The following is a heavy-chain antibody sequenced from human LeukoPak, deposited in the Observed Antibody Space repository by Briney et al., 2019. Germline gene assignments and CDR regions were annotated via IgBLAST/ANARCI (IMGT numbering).Heavy chain of an antibody. V-gene: IGHV1-46*01. J-gene: IGHJ4*02. D-gene: IGHD6-19*01. CDR1: GYTFTSYY. Sequence: ASVKVSCKASGYTFTSYYMHWVRQAPGQGLEWMGIINPSGGSTSYAQKFQGRVTMTRDTSTSTVYMELSSLRSEDTAVYYCARDFSSGWPLYYFDYWGQGTLVTVSS. CDR3: ARDFSSGWPLYYFDY. CDR2: INPSGGST.